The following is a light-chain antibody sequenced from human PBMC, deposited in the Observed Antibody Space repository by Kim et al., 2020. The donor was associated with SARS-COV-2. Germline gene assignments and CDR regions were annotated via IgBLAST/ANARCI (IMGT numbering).Light chain of an antibody. V-gene: IGKV1-39*01. CDR3: QQSYSTPT. CDR2: GVS. J-gene: IGKJ5*01. Sequence: SASVEDRVTITCRASQSISPYLNWYQQKPGKAPKLLIYGVSTLQSGVPSRFSGSGSGTDFTLIISSLQPEDFATYYCQQSYSTPTFGRGTRLEIK. CDR1: QSISPY.